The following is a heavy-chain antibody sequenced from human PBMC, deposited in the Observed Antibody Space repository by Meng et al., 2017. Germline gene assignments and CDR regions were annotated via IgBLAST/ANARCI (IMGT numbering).Heavy chain of an antibody. CDR1: GGTFSSYA. Sequence: SVKVSCKASGGTFSSYAISWVRQAPGQGLEWMGGIIPIFGTANYAQKFQGRVTITADESTSTAYMELSSLRSEDTAVYYCTRRSVAGSRYYYYYGMDVWGQGTTVTVSS. V-gene: IGHV1-69*13. J-gene: IGHJ6*02. CDR3: TRRSVAGSRYYYYYGMDV. D-gene: IGHD6-19*01. CDR2: IIPIFGTA.